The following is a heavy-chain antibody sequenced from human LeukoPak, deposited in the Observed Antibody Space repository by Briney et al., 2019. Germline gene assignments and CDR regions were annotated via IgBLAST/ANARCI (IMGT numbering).Heavy chain of an antibody. Sequence: AGGSLRLSCAASGLTCSSYGMHWVRQAPGKGLEWVAFIRYDGSNKYYADSVKGRFTISRDNSKNTLYLQMNSLRAEDTAVYYCAKNPVSGWNYYYYYMDVWGKGTTVTISS. D-gene: IGHD6-19*01. CDR2: IRYDGSNK. J-gene: IGHJ6*03. CDR3: AKNPVSGWNYYYYYMDV. CDR1: GLTCSSYG. V-gene: IGHV3-30*02.